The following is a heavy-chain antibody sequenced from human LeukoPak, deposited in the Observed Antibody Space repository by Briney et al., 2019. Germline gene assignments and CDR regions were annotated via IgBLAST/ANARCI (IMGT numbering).Heavy chain of an antibody. CDR1: GYTFTSYG. J-gene: IGHJ4*02. D-gene: IGHD3-22*01. CDR2: ISAYNGNT. Sequence: ASVKVSCKASGYTFTSYGISWVRQALGQGLEWMGWISAYNGNTNYAQKLQGRVTMTTDTSTSTAYMELRSLRSDDTAVYHCASYYYDSSGYYFGYWGQGPLVTVSS. V-gene: IGHV1-18*01. CDR3: ASYYYDSSGYYFGY.